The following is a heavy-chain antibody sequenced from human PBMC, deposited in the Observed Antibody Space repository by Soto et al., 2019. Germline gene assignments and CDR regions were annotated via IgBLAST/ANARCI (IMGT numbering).Heavy chain of an antibody. V-gene: IGHV3-23*01. J-gene: IGHJ4*02. CDR1: RFTFSNYA. CDR3: ARSIYVDIVATTTFDY. D-gene: IGHD5-12*01. CDR2: ISGSGGSR. Sequence: GGSLRLSCAASRFTFSNYAVTWVRRAPGKGLEWVSDISGSGGSRYYADSVKGRFTISRDNSKNTLYLQMNSLRAEDTAVYYCARSIYVDIVATTTFDYWGQGTLVTVSS.